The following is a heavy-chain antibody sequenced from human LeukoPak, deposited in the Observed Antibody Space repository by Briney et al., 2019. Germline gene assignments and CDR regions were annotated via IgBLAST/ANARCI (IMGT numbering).Heavy chain of an antibody. Sequence: SETLSLTCTVSGGSISSGGYYWSWIRQHPGKGLEWIGYIYYSGSTYYNPSLKSRVTISVDTSKNQFSLKLSSVTAADTAVYYCAGDSGSSSWSLDYWGQGTLVTVSS. D-gene: IGHD6-13*01. CDR2: IYYSGST. V-gene: IGHV4-31*03. J-gene: IGHJ4*02. CDR3: AGDSGSSSWSLDY. CDR1: GGSISSGGYY.